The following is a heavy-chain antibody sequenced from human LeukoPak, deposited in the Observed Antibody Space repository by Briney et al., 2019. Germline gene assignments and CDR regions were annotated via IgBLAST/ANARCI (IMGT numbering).Heavy chain of an antibody. CDR1: GGAFSGYY. CDR3: ARGVWWFDA. J-gene: IGHJ5*02. Sequence: SETLSLTCAVYGGAFSGYYWSWIRQPPGKGLEWIGEINHSGSTNYNPSLKSRVTISVDTSKNQFSLKLSSVTAADTAVYYCARGVWWFDAWGQGTLVTVSS. CDR2: INHSGST. V-gene: IGHV4-34*01.